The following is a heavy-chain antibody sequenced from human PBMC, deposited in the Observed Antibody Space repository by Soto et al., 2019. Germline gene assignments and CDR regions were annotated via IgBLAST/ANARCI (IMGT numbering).Heavy chain of an antibody. Sequence: PVGSLRLSCAASGFTFSSYSMNWVRQAPGKGLEWVANIKQDESDKYYVDSVKGRFTISRDNAKNALYLQMNSLRVEDTAVYYCAASCHTMTCTHFHGYLWGQGTQVTVAP. D-gene: IGHD3-3*01. V-gene: IGHV3-7*03. CDR3: AASCHTMTCTHFHGYL. CDR2: IKQDESDK. CDR1: GFTFSSYS. J-gene: IGHJ4*02.